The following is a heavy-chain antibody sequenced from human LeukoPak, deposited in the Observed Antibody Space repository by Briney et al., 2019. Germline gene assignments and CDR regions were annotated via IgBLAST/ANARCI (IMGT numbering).Heavy chain of an antibody. CDR3: ASSGGLRSDDLYYYYMDV. CDR2: INPSGGST. J-gene: IGHJ6*03. D-gene: IGHD5-12*01. CDR1: GYTFTSYY. V-gene: IGHV1-46*01. Sequence: AASVKVSCKASGYTFTSYYMHWVRQAPGQGLEWMGIINPSGGSTSYAQKFQGRVTMTRDTSTSTVYMELSSLRSEDTAVYYCASSGGLRSDDLYYYYMDVWGKGTTVTISS.